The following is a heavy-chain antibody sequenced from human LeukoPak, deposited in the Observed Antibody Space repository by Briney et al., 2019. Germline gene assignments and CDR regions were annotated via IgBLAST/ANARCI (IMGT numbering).Heavy chain of an antibody. D-gene: IGHD5-24*01. CDR2: ISYDGSNK. CDR1: GFTFSSYA. Sequence: GGSLRLSCAASGFTFSSYAMSWVRQAPGRGLEWVAVISYDGSNKYYADSVRGRFTISRDNSKNTLYLQMNSLRAEDTAVYYCARSQSGDGYNYDHWGQGTLVTGSS. J-gene: IGHJ5*02. CDR3: ARSQSGDGYNYDH. V-gene: IGHV3-30-3*01.